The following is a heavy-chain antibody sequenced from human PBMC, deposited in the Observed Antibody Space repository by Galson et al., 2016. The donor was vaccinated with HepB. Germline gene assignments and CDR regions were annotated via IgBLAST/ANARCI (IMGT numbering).Heavy chain of an antibody. J-gene: IGHJ4*02. Sequence: SLRLSCASSGFTFSEYGMHWVRQAPGKGLEWVAVITYDGSKAYYADAVKGRFTISSDNSTNTLHLLMNSLRPEDTAVYYCAKGLRFRGPLTDFSQWLLLPLEYWGQGTLVTVSS. CDR2: ITYDGSKA. CDR1: GFTFSEYG. V-gene: IGHV3-30*18. D-gene: IGHD3-22*01. CDR3: AKGLRFRGPLTDFSQWLLLPLEY.